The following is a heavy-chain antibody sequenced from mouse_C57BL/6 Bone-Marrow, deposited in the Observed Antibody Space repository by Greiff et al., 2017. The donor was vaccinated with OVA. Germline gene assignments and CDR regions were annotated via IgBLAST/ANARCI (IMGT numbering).Heavy chain of an antibody. CDR2: IDPSDSYT. CDR1: GYTFTSYW. D-gene: IGHD1-1*01. CDR3: AREETYYYGSSYGFAY. V-gene: IGHV1-50*01. J-gene: IGHJ3*01. Sequence: QVQLQQPGAELVKPGASVKLSCTASGYTFTSYWMQWVKQRPGQGLEWIGEIDPSDSYTNYNQKFKGKATLTVDTSSSTAYMQLSSLTSEDSAVYYCAREETYYYGSSYGFAYWGQGTLVTVSA.